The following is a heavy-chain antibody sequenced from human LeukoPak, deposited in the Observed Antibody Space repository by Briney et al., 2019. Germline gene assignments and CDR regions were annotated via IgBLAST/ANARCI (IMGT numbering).Heavy chain of an antibody. CDR3: AREPRKVWYFDL. CDR1: GYTFTSYY. CDR2: INPSGGST. V-gene: IGHV1-46*01. J-gene: IGHJ2*01. D-gene: IGHD1-14*01. Sequence: ASVKVSCKASGYTFTSYYMHWVRQAPGQGLERMGIINPSGGSTSYAQKFQGRVTMTRDTSTSTVYMELSSLRSEDTAVYYCAREPRKVWYFDLWGRGTLVTVSS.